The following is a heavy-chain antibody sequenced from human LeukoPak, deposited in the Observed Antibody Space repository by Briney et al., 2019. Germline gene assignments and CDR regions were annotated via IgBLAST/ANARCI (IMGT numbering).Heavy chain of an antibody. Sequence: GASVKVSCKASGGTSSSYAISWVRQAPGQGLEWMGGIIPIFGTANYAQKFQGRVTITADESTSTAYMELSSLRSEDTAVYYCARGRRGDFWSGYYGQTTTYYYYYYMDVWGKGTTVTVSS. CDR3: ARGRRGDFWSGYYGQTTTYYYYYYMDV. CDR2: IIPIFGTA. J-gene: IGHJ6*03. D-gene: IGHD3-3*01. CDR1: GGTSSSYA. V-gene: IGHV1-69*13.